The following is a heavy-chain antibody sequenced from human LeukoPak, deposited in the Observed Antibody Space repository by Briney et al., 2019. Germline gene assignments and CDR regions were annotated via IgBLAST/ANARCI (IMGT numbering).Heavy chain of an antibody. J-gene: IGHJ4*02. V-gene: IGHV4-31*03. CDR1: GGSISRGGYD. Sequence: SDTLSLPCSVSGGSISRGGYDLGWIRQHPGKGVEWIGYIYYSGSTYYNPPLKSRVTRSVDTSKNQFSLKLSSVTAADTAVYYCARAGGGCSGGSCYFEFDYWGQGTLVTVSS. CDR2: IYYSGST. CDR3: ARAGGGCSGGSCYFEFDY. D-gene: IGHD2-15*01.